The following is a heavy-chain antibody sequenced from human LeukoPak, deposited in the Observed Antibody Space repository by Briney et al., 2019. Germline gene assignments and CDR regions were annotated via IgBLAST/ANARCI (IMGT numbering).Heavy chain of an antibody. Sequence: SETLSLTCAVSGGSISSGGYSWSWIRQPPGKGLEWIGYIYHSGSTYYNPSLKSRVTISVDRSKNQFSLKLSSVTAADTAVYYCARHRLFRENWFDPWGQGTLVTVSS. CDR1: GGSISSGGYS. CDR3: ARHRLFRENWFDP. D-gene: IGHD3-10*01. V-gene: IGHV4-30-2*01. CDR2: IYHSGST. J-gene: IGHJ5*02.